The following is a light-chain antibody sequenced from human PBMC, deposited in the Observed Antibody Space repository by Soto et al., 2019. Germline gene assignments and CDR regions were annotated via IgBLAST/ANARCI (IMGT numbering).Light chain of an antibody. V-gene: IGKV3-20*01. CDR1: QSVSSCY. CDR2: GAS. Sequence: EIVLTQSPGTLSLSPGERATLSCRASQSVSSCYLAWYQQKPGQAPRLLIYGASSRATGIPDRFSGSGSGTDFTLTISRLEPEDFAVYYCQQYGGSPGCTFGQGTKLEIK. CDR3: QQYGGSPGCT. J-gene: IGKJ2*02.